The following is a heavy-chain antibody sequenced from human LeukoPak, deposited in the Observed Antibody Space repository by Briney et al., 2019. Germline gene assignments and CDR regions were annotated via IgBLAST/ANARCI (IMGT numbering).Heavy chain of an antibody. CDR1: GGSISSYY. J-gene: IGHJ4*02. D-gene: IGHD1-26*01. V-gene: IGHV4-4*07. Sequence: HPSETLSLTCTVSGGSISSYYWSWIRQPAGKGLEWIGSLYHSGSTYYNPSLKSRVTTSVDTSKNRFSLKLTSVTAADTAVYYCARELHSGSYYFDYWGQGTLVTVSS. CDR3: ARELHSGSYYFDY. CDR2: LYHSGST.